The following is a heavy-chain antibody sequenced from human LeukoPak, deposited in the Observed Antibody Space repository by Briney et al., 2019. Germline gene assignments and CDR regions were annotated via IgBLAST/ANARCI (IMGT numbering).Heavy chain of an antibody. CDR2: INPNSGGT. Sequence: VASVKVSCKASGYTFTGYYMHWVRQAPGQGLEWMGWINPNSGGTNYAQKFQGRVTMTRDTSISTAYMELSRLRSDDTAVYYCARARIAARPELGYWGQGTLVTVSS. CDR1: GYTFTGYY. CDR3: ARARIAARPELGY. J-gene: IGHJ4*02. V-gene: IGHV1-2*02. D-gene: IGHD6-6*01.